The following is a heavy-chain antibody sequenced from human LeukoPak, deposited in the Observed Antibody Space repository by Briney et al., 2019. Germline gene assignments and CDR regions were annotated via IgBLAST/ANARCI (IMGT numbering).Heavy chain of an antibody. CDR1: GFTFSSYG. CDR3: TPTTTYYFDY. Sequence: GGSLRLSCAASGFTFSSYGMHWVRQAPGKGLEWVAVISYDGSNKYYADSVRGRFTISRDNSKNTLYLQMNSLRAEDTAVYYCTPTTTYYFDYWGQGTLVTVSS. J-gene: IGHJ4*02. V-gene: IGHV3-30*03. CDR2: ISYDGSNK. D-gene: IGHD4-11*01.